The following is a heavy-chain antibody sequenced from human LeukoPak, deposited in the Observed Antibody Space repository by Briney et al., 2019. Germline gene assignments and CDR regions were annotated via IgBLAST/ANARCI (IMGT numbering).Heavy chain of an antibody. V-gene: IGHV3-7*01. J-gene: IGHJ4*02. CDR2: IKQDGSEK. Sequence: PGGSLRLSCAASGFTFSSYWMSWVRQAPGKGLEWVANIKQDGSEKCYVDSVKGRFTISRDNAKNSLYLQMNSLRAEDTAVYYCARDFRRYNWNYGPESDYWGQGTLVTVSS. D-gene: IGHD1-7*01. CDR1: GFTFSSYW. CDR3: ARDFRRYNWNYGPESDY.